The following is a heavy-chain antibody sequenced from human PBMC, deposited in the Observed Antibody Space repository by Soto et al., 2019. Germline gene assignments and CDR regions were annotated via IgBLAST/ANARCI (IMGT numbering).Heavy chain of an antibody. Sequence: VGSLRLSCAASGFSVTSNYMTWVRQAPGKGLECVSVIYAGGNTYYPDSVKGRFTISSDNPKNTLFLEMNNLRAEDTAVYYCARVTTFYDILTSSYALNYFDYWGQGTRVTVSS. CDR2: IYAGGNT. CDR1: GFSVTSNY. V-gene: IGHV3-53*01. J-gene: IGHJ4*02. D-gene: IGHD3-9*01. CDR3: ARVTTFYDILTSSYALNYFDY.